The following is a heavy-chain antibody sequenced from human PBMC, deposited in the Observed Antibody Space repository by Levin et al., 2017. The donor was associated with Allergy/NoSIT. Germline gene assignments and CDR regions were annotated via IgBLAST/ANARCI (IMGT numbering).Heavy chain of an antibody. CDR1: GGSFSGYY. CDR3: ARSKGRAEVPAAIRGKYNWFDP. CDR2: INHSGST. J-gene: IGHJ5*02. Sequence: SQTLSLTCAVYGGSFSGYYWSWIRQPPGKGLEWIGEINHSGSTNYNPSLKSRVTISVDTSKNQFSLKLSSVTAADTAVYYCARSKGRAEVPAAIRGKYNWFDPWGQGTLVTVSS. D-gene: IGHD2-2*02. V-gene: IGHV4-34*01.